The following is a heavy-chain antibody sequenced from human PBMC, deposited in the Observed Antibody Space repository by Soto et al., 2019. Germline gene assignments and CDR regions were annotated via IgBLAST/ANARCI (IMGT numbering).Heavy chain of an antibody. D-gene: IGHD2-8*01. V-gene: IGHV1-18*01. CDR3: AKNGQPPYYYYGMDV. CDR1: GYTFTRYG. CDR2: ISGYNGDT. J-gene: IGHJ6*02. Sequence: ASVKVSCKASGYTFTRYGSRWVRQSPGQGLEWMGWISGYNGDTKYAQKFQGRVTMTVDTSTTTAYMELRSLTSDDRAVYYCAKNGQPPYYYYGMDVWGQGTTVTVSS.